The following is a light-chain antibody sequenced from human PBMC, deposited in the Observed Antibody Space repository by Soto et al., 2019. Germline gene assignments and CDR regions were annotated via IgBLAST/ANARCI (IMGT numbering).Light chain of an antibody. Sequence: QSVLTQPPSASGSPGQSVTISCTGTSSDVGGYNYVSWYQHHPGKAPKLMIYEVSKRPSGVPDRFSGSKSGNTASLTVSGLPAEDEADYYCTSYAGSNNVVFGGGTKLTVL. CDR1: SSDVGGYNY. J-gene: IGLJ2*01. CDR3: TSYAGSNNVV. CDR2: EVS. V-gene: IGLV2-8*01.